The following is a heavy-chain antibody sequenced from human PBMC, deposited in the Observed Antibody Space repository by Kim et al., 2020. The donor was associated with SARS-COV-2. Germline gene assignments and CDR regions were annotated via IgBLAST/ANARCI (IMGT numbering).Heavy chain of an antibody. J-gene: IGHJ4*02. CDR3: ARYSGSYSYYFDY. Sequence: YAQKFQGRVTMTRDTSISTAYMELSRLRSDDTAVYYCARYSGSYSYYFDYWGQGTLVTVSS. D-gene: IGHD1-26*01. V-gene: IGHV1-2*02.